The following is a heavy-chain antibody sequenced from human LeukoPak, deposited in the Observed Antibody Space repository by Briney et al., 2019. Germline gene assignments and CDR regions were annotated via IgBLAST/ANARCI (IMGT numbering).Heavy chain of an antibody. V-gene: IGHV1-18*01. J-gene: IGHJ4*02. CDR3: ARAVPYYYDSSGYPFDY. CDR1: GYTFTSYG. CDR2: ISAYNGNT. D-gene: IGHD3-22*01. Sequence: PWASVKVSCKASGYTFTSYGISWVRQAPGQGLEWMGWISAYNGNTNYAQKLQGRVTMTTDTSTSTAYMELRSLRSDDTAVYYCARAVPYYYDSSGYPFDYWGQGTLVTVSS.